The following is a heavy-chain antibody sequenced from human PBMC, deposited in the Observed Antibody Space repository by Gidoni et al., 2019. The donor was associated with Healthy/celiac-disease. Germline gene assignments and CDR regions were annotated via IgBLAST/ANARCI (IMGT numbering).Heavy chain of an antibody. J-gene: IGHJ4*02. D-gene: IGHD5-18*01. CDR1: GFTFSDHY. CDR2: TRNKANSYTT. Sequence: EVQLVESGGGLVQPGGSLRLSCAASGFTFSDHYMDWVRQAPGKGLEWVGRTRNKANSYTTEYAASVKGRFTISRDDSKNSLYLQMNSLKTEDTAVYYCARERFLDTANDYWGQGTLVTVSS. CDR3: ARERFLDTANDY. V-gene: IGHV3-72*01.